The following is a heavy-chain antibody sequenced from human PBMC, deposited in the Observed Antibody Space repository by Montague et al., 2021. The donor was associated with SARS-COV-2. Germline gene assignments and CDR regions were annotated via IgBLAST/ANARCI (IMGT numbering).Heavy chain of an antibody. D-gene: IGHD3-22*01. CDR1: ISSSRYY. V-gene: IGHV4-39*07. J-gene: IGHJ6*02. Sequence: SETLSLTCTVSISSSRYYWDWIRQLPGKGLEWIGSIYYTGSTYYNPSLKSRVTISVGTSKNQFSLKLSSVTAADTAVYYCARDTRVAMLVVVTRYGLDVWGQGTTVTVSS. CDR2: IYYTGST. CDR3: ARDTRVAMLVVVTRYGLDV.